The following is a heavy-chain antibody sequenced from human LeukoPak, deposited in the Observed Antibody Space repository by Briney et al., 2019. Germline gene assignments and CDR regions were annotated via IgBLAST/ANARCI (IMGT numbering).Heavy chain of an antibody. CDR1: GFTFSSYG. V-gene: IGHV3-30*02. CDR2: IRYDGSDK. CDR3: AKVLLWFGEFSHFDY. D-gene: IGHD3-10*01. J-gene: IGHJ4*02. Sequence: PGGSLRLSCAASGFTFSSYGMYWVRQAPGKGLEWVAFIRYDGSDKYYADSVKGRFTISRDNSKNTLYLQMNSLRAEDTAVYYCAKVLLWFGEFSHFDYWGQGTLVTVPS.